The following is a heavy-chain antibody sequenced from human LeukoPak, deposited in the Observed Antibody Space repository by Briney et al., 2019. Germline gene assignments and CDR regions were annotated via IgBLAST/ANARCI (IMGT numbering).Heavy chain of an antibody. CDR1: GFTFSSYA. D-gene: IGHD3-3*01. CDR2: ISGSGGST. CDR3: ARDETSIFWRDYFDY. Sequence: GGSLRLSCAASGFTFSSYAMSWVRQAPGKGLEWVSAISGSGGSTYYADSVKGRFTISRDNSKNTLYLQMNSLRAEDAAVYYCARDETSIFWRDYFDYWGQGTLVTVSS. V-gene: IGHV3-23*01. J-gene: IGHJ4*02.